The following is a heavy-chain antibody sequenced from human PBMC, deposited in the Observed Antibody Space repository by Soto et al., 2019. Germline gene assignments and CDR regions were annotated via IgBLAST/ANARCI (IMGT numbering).Heavy chain of an antibody. V-gene: IGHV1-18*01. CDR2: ISAYNGNT. CDR1: GYTFTSYG. J-gene: IGHJ5*02. D-gene: IGHD3-3*01. Sequence: ASVKVSCKASGYTFTSYGISWVRQAPGQGLEWMGWISAYNGNTNYAQKLQGRVTMTTDTSTSTAYMELRSLRSDDTAVYYCARPYYDFWSGFVSSAVNWFDPWGQRTLVTV. CDR3: ARPYYDFWSGFVSSAVNWFDP.